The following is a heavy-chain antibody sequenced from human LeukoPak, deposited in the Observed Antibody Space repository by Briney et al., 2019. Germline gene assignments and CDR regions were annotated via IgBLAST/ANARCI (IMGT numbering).Heavy chain of an antibody. CDR3: AKDPDMVRGVNFDY. V-gene: IGHV3-23*01. CDR1: GFTFSSYA. Sequence: GGSVRLSCAASGFTFSSYAMSGVRQAPGKGLEGVLAISGSGGSTYYADSVKGRFTISRDNSKNTLYLQMNSLRAEDTAVYYCAKDPDMVRGVNFDYWGQGTLVTVSS. J-gene: IGHJ4*02. D-gene: IGHD3-10*01. CDR2: ISGSGGST.